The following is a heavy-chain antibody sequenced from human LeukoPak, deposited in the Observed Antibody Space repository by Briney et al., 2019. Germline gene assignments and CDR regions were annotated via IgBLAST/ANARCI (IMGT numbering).Heavy chain of an antibody. D-gene: IGHD4-17*01. J-gene: IGHJ4*02. V-gene: IGHV4-59*01. Sequence: SETLSLTCTVSGGPISTYYWSWIRQPPGKGLEWIGYIHDTGNTNYNAALQSRVTISVDTSENRFSLNLRSVTAADTAVYYCASGGDYRGPFDYWGQGTLVTVSS. CDR2: IHDTGNT. CDR1: GGPISTYY. CDR3: ASGGDYRGPFDY.